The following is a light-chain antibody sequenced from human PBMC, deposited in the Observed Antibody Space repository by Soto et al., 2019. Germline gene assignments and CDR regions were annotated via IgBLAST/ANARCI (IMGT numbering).Light chain of an antibody. J-gene: IGKJ2*01. Sequence: EIVLTQSPGTLSLSPGERATLSCRASQSVSSTYLAWYQQKPGQAPRLLIYGASSRATGIPDRFSGSGSGTHFPLTISRLEPEDFAVYYCQQYDNSLYTFGQGTKLEI. CDR2: GAS. CDR1: QSVSSTY. V-gene: IGKV3-20*01. CDR3: QQYDNSLYT.